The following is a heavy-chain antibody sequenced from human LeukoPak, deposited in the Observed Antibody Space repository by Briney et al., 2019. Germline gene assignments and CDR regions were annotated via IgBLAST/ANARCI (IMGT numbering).Heavy chain of an antibody. CDR3: AKDQDRITIFGVVMDYYFDY. CDR1: GFTFDDYA. V-gene: IGHV3-9*01. D-gene: IGHD3-3*01. Sequence: GGSLRLSCAASGFTFDDYAMHWVRQAPGKGLEWVSGISWNSGSIGYADSVKGRFTISRDNSKNTLYLQMNSLRAEDTAVYYCAKDQDRITIFGVVMDYYFDYWGQGTLVTVSS. J-gene: IGHJ4*02. CDR2: ISWNSGSI.